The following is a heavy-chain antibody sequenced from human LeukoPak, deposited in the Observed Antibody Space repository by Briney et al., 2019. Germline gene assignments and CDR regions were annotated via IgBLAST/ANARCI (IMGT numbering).Heavy chain of an antibody. CDR2: IYHSGST. CDR3: ARGGIAVPGYYYFYYMDV. J-gene: IGHJ6*03. Sequence: SGTLSLTCAVSGGSISSSNWWSWVRQPPGKGLEWIGEIYHSGSTNYNPSLKSRVTISVDKSKNQFSLKLSSVTAADTAVYYCARGGIAVPGYYYFYYMDVWGKGTTVTVSS. D-gene: IGHD6-19*01. V-gene: IGHV4-4*02. CDR1: GGSISSSNW.